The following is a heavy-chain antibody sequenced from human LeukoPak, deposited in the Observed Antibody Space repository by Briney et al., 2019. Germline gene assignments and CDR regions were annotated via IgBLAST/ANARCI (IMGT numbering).Heavy chain of an antibody. J-gene: IGHJ4*02. CDR1: GFTFSSYA. CDR3: AKRHAPSHCTGGVCYTWAFDY. V-gene: IGHV3-23*01. Sequence: GGSLRLSCAASGFTFSSYAMSWVRQAPGMGLEWVSAISGSGGSTYYADSVKGRFTISRDNSKNTLYLQMNSLRAEDTAVYYCAKRHAPSHCTGGVCYTWAFDYWGQGTLVTVSS. CDR2: ISGSGGST. D-gene: IGHD2-8*02.